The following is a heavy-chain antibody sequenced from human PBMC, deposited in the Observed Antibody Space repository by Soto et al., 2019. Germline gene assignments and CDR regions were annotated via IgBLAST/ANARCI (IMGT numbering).Heavy chain of an antibody. J-gene: IGHJ4*02. V-gene: IGHV4-39*01. Sequence: SETLSLTCTVSGGSISSSSYYWGWIRQPPGKGLEWIGSIYYSGSTYYNPSLKSRVTISVDTSKNQFSLKLSSVTAADTAVYYCARLGPFFGESGYWGQGTLVTVSS. CDR2: IYYSGST. CDR1: GGSISSSSYY. CDR3: ARLGPFFGESGY. D-gene: IGHD3-16*01.